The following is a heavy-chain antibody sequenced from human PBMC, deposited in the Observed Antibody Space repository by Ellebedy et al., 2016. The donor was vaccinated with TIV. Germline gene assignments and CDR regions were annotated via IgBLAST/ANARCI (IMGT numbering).Heavy chain of an antibody. CDR3: ARDKGAMSTTLGSRFDY. J-gene: IGHJ4*02. V-gene: IGHV3-7*01. D-gene: IGHD3-10*01. Sequence: ESLKISXAASGFIFNNYWMSWVRQAPGRGMEWVANIKEDGSEKYYVDSVKGRFTISRDNAKNSLFLQMNSLRADDTAVYFCARDKGAMSTTLGSRFDYWGQGNLVSVSS. CDR2: IKEDGSEK. CDR1: GFIFNNYW.